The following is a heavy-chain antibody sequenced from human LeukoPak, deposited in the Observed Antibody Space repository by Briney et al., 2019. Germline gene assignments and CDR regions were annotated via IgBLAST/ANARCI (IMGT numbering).Heavy chain of an antibody. Sequence: GGSLRLSCEASGFSLSSYAFHWVRQAPGKGLEWESFVSFDGRNKNYADSVRGRFTISRDNSKNTLYLQMNSVTYEDTAVYFCVRIVGHTTTDFWGQGTIVTVSS. J-gene: IGHJ4*02. D-gene: IGHD1-26*01. CDR3: VRIVGHTTTDF. V-gene: IGHV3-30-3*01. CDR2: VSFDGRNK. CDR1: GFSLSSYA.